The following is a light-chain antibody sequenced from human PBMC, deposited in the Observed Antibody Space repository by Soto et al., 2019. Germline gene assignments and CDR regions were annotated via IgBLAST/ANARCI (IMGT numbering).Light chain of an antibody. V-gene: IGKV1-39*01. CDR1: QRISTY. Sequence: DIQMTQSPSSLSASVGDRVTITCRASQRISTYLNWYQHKPGKAPKLLIYAASSLQSGVPSRFSGSGSGTDFTLTISSLQPEDFATYYCQQSYNTPPLTFVGGTEVEIK. CDR2: AAS. J-gene: IGKJ4*01. CDR3: QQSYNTPPLT.